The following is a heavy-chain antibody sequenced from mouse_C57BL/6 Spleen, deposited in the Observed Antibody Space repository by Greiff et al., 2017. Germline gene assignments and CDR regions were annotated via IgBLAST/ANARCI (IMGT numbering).Heavy chain of an antibody. V-gene: IGHV1-69*01. D-gene: IGHD3-2*02. CDR1: GYTFTSYW. Sequence: VQLQQPGAELVMPGASVKLSCKASGYTFTSYWMHWVKQRPGQGLEWIGEIDPSDSYTNYNQKFKGKSTLTVDKSSSTAYMQLSSLTSEDSAVDYCARARTAQAPYYFDDWGQGTTLTVSS. CDR3: ARARTAQAPYYFDD. CDR2: IDPSDSYT. J-gene: IGHJ2*01.